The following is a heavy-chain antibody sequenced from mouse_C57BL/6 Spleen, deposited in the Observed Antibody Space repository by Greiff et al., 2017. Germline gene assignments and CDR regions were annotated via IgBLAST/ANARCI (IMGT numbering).Heavy chain of an antibody. CDR2: INYDGSST. CDR3: ARGYYGSTWYFDY. D-gene: IGHD1-1*01. Sequence: EVQVVESEGGLVQPGSSMKLSCTASGFTFSDYYMAWVRQVPEKGLEWVANINYDGSSTYYLDSLKSRFIISRDNAKNILYLQMSSLKSEDPATYFCARGYYGSTWYFDYWGQGTTLTVSS. J-gene: IGHJ2*01. CDR1: GFTFSDYY. V-gene: IGHV5-16*01.